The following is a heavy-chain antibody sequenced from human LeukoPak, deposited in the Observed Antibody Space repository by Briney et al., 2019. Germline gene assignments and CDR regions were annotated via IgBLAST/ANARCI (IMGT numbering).Heavy chain of an antibody. D-gene: IGHD6-19*01. CDR3: ARVIYSGWEGELSD. CDR1: GFTFSSSW. V-gene: IGHV3-74*01. Sequence: GGSLRLSCAASGFTFSSSWMHWVRQAPGKGLVWVSRINSDGSTTSYADSVMGRFTISRDNAKNTLYLQMNSLRAEDTAVYYCARVIYSGWEGELSDWGQGTLVTVSS. J-gene: IGHJ4*02. CDR2: INSDGSTT.